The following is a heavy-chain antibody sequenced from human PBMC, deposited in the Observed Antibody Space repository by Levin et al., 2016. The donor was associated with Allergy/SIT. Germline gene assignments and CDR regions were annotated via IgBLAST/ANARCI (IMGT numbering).Heavy chain of an antibody. CDR2: ISGSGGST. D-gene: IGHD6-13*01. CDR3: AKGLPTRLAAAGTLAAFDI. J-gene: IGHJ3*02. Sequence: VRQAPGKGLEWVSAISGSGGSTYYADSVKGRFTISRDNSKNTLYLQMNSLRAEDTAVYYCAKGLPTRLAAAGTLAAFDIWGQGTMVTVSS. V-gene: IGHV3-23*01.